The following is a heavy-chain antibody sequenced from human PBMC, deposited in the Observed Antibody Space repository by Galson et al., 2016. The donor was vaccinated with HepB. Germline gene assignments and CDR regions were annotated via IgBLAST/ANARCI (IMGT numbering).Heavy chain of an antibody. D-gene: IGHD5-18*01. Sequence: SLRLSCAASGFMFSNHWMSWVRQAPGKGLEWVACIKGDDSEKHYIDSVKGRFTISRDNAKHSLYLQMNMMSAEDTAIYYWSCLDTAMVHSSDYWGQGSLGAVSS. J-gene: IGHJ4*02. CDR1: GFMFSNHW. CDR3: SCLDTAMVHSSDY. V-gene: IGHV3-7*03. CDR2: IKGDDSEK.